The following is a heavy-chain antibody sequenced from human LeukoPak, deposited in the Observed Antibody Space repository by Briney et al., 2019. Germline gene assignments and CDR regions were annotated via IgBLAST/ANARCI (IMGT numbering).Heavy chain of an antibody. CDR2: IRYDGTKQ. CDR1: GFTFSHYG. CDR3: AKGFSTTESALDY. Sequence: GGSLRLSCSASGFTFSHYGLHWVRQAPGKGLEWVAFIRYDGTKQFYADSVKGRCTISRDNSKNTLYLQMNSLRAEDTAVYYCAKGFSTTESALDYWGQGTLVTVSS. D-gene: IGHD4-11*01. V-gene: IGHV3-30*02. J-gene: IGHJ4*02.